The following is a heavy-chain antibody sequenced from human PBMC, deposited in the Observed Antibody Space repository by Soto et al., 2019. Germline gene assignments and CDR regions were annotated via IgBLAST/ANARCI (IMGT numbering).Heavy chain of an antibody. CDR3: ARREGMATMEYYFDY. D-gene: IGHD5-12*01. CDR1: GVSIGSSRYY. J-gene: IGHJ4*02. Sequence: PSETLSLTSTVSGVSIGSSRYYWGWIRQPPGKGLAWIGSIYYSGSTYYNPSLKSRLTISVDTSKNQFSLKLNSVTAADTAVYYCARREGMATMEYYFDYWGQGTLVTVS. V-gene: IGHV4-39*01. CDR2: IYYSGST.